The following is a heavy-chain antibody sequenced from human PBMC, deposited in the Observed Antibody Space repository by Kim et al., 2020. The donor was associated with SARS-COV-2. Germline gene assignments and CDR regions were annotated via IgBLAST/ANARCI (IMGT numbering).Heavy chain of an antibody. J-gene: IGHJ4*02. CDR1: GFSFSSYA. Sequence: GGSLRLSCAASGFSFSSYAMSWVRQAPGKGLEWVSSISGDSAKSYYADSVKGRFTISRDNSKNTLYLQMDNLRAEDTAVYYCARIRAIFSTVSFCWGEG. D-gene: IGHD1-1*01. CDR2: ISGDSAKS. CDR3: ARIRAIFSTVSFC. V-gene: IGHV3-23*01.